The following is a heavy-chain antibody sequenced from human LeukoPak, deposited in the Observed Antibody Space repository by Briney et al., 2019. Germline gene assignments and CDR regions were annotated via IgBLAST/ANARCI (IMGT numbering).Heavy chain of an antibody. J-gene: IGHJ4*02. CDR2: ISCDGSNK. V-gene: IGHV3-30*18. Sequence: PGRSLRLSCAASGFTFSSYGMHWVRQAPGKGLEWVAVISCDGSNKYYADSVKGRFTISRDNSKNTLYLQMNSLRAEDTAVYYCAKDQRGSRGWYERGTYWGQGTLVTVSS. CDR1: GFTFSSYG. D-gene: IGHD6-19*01. CDR3: AKDQRGSRGWYERGTY.